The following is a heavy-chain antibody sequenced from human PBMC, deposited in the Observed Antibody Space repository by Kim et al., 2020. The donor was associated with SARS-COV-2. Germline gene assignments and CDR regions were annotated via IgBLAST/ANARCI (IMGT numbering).Heavy chain of an antibody. CDR1: GFTFGDYA. CDR2: ISWNSGSI. Sequence: GGSLRLSCAASGFTFGDYAMHWVRQAPGKGLEWVSGISWNSGSIGYADSVKGRFTISRDNAKNSLYLQMNSLRAEDTALYYCAKDLRRRPYSSGWYGGMDVWGQGTTVTVSS. V-gene: IGHV3-9*01. J-gene: IGHJ6*02. CDR3: AKDLRRRPYSSGWYGGMDV. D-gene: IGHD6-19*01.